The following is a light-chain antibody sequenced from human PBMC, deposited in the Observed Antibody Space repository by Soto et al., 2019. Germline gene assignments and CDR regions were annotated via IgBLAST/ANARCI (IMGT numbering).Light chain of an antibody. J-gene: IGKJ4*01. CDR2: KAS. Sequence: DIQMTQSPSTLSASVGDRVTITCRASQSISDWVAWFQQKPGKAPKFLIYKASILESGVPSRFSGRGSGTEFTLTISSPQPDAVATYHCQQYRTYPLTFGGGTKVEIK. CDR3: QQYRTYPLT. V-gene: IGKV1-5*03. CDR1: QSISDW.